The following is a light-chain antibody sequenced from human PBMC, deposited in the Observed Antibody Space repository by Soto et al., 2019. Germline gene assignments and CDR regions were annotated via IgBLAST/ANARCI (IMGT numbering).Light chain of an antibody. J-gene: IGLJ2*01. V-gene: IGLV3-21*04. CDR3: QVCDSTSDHPVV. CDR1: NIGSKT. Sequence: SYVVTQPPSVSVAPGKTATVSCGGDNIGSKTVNWYYQRPGQAPVFVMYYDSHPPSGIPERFSGSNSGITATLTISRVEAGDEADYFCQVCDSTSDHPVVFGGGTKLTVL. CDR2: YDS.